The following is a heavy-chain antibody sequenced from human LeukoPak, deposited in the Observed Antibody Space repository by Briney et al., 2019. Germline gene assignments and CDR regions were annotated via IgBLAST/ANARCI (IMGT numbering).Heavy chain of an antibody. V-gene: IGHV3-30*02. CDR3: ARDRGNTNGHPFDY. Sequence: PGGSLRLSCAASGFTFSSYAMHWVRQPPGKGLEWVTLIQRDGSNQYYADSVKGRFTISRDNSKNTLYLQMNSLRAEDTAVYYCARDRGNTNGHPFDYWGQGTLVTVSS. J-gene: IGHJ4*02. CDR2: IQRDGSNQ. D-gene: IGHD5-18*01. CDR1: GFTFSSYA.